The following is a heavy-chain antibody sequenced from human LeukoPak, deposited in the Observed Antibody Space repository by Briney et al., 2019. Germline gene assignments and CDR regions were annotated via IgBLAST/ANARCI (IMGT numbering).Heavy chain of an antibody. CDR1: GGSISSYY. J-gene: IGHJ4*02. D-gene: IGHD6-13*01. CDR2: IYYSGST. V-gene: IGHV4-59*01. CDR3: ARVTGYRIEDYFDY. Sequence: SETLSLTCTVSGGSISSYYWSWIRQPPGKGLEWIGYIYYSGSTNYDPSLKSRVTISVETSKNEFSLKLRSVTAADTAVYYCARVTGYRIEDYFDYWGQGTLVTVSS.